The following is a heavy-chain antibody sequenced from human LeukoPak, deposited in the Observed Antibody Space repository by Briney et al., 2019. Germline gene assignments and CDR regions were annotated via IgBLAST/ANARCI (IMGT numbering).Heavy chain of an antibody. CDR1: GFTFTDSY. V-gene: IGHV3-11*06. CDR3: ARDPRTVRI. CDR2: ISGSGDDT. J-gene: IGHJ4*02. Sequence: GGSLRLSCAASGFTFTDSYMTWVRQAPGKGLEWLSYISGSGDDTNYADSVRGRFTISRDNAKNSLYLQMNSLKVEDTAVYYCARDPRTVRIWGQGTLVTVSS. D-gene: IGHD1-1*01.